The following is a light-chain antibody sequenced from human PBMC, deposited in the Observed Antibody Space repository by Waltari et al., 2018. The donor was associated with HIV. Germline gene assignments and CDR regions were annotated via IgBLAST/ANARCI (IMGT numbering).Light chain of an antibody. J-gene: IGKJ1*01. CDR1: QSVSSN. CDR3: QQYNNWSWT. V-gene: IGKV3-15*01. Sequence: EIVMTQSPATLSVSPGERATLSCRASQSVSSNSAWYQQKPGQAPRLLIYGASTRATGIPARFSGSGSGTEFTLTISSLQSEDFAVYYCQQYNNWSWTFGQGTKVEIK. CDR2: GAS.